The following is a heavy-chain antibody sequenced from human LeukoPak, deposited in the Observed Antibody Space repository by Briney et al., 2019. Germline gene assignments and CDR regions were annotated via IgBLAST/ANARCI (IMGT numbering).Heavy chain of an antibody. Sequence: GGSLRLSCAASGFTFSNAWMSWVRQAPGKGLEWVGRIKSKTDGGTTDYAAPVKGRFTISRDDSKNTLYLQMSSLKTEDTAVYYCTTECTIYGDYANDYWGQGTLVTVSS. D-gene: IGHD4-17*01. CDR3: TTECTIYGDYANDY. J-gene: IGHJ4*02. CDR2: IKSKTDGGTT. CDR1: GFTFSNAW. V-gene: IGHV3-15*01.